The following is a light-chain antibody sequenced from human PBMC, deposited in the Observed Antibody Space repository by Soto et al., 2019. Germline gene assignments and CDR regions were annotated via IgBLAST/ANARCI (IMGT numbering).Light chain of an antibody. V-gene: IGLV2-8*01. CDR1: SSDVGGYNY. CDR2: EVN. Sequence: QSALTQPPSASGSPGQSVTISCTGTSSDVGGYNYVSWYQQHPGKVPKLMIYEVNKRPSGVPDRFSGSKSGNTASLTVSGLQAEDEADYYCSSFGGSNNNFVLFGGGTKLTVL. J-gene: IGLJ2*01. CDR3: SSFGGSNNNFVL.